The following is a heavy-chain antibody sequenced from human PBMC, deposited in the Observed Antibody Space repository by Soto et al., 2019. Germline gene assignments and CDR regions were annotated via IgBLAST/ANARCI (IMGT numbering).Heavy chain of an antibody. CDR3: AKALGIAVSGYFDY. CDR2: ISYDGSNK. CDR1: GFTFSSYG. D-gene: IGHD6-19*01. V-gene: IGHV3-30*18. J-gene: IGHJ4*02. Sequence: GESLKISCAASGFTFSSYGMHWVRQAPGKGLEWVAVISYDGSNKYYADSVKGRFTISRDNSKNTLYLQMNSLRAEDTAVYYCAKALGIAVSGYFDYWGQGTLVTVSS.